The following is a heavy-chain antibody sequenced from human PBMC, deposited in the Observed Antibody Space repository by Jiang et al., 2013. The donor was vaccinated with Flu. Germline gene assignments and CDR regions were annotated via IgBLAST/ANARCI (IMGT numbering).Heavy chain of an antibody. CDR3: ARGVFRYSSGWFVNWFDP. V-gene: IGHV4-30-4*01. J-gene: IGHJ5*02. Sequence: GGSISSGDYYWSWIRQPPGKGLEWIGYIYYSGSTYYNPSLKSRVTISVDTSKNQFSLKLSSVTAADTAVYYCARGVFRYSSGWFVNWFDPWGQGTLVTVSS. D-gene: IGHD6-19*01. CDR1: GGSISSGDYY. CDR2: IYYSGST.